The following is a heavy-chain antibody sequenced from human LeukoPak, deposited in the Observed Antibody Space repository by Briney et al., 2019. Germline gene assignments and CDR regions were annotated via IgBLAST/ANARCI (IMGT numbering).Heavy chain of an antibody. V-gene: IGHV4-31*03. Sequence: SSETLSLTCTASGGSISSGGYYWSWIRQHPGKGLEWIGYVYYSGSTYYNPSLKSRVTISVDTSKNQFSLKLSSVTAADTAVYYCARAQKVGIFGVAYAYMDVWGKGTTVTVSS. CDR3: ARAQKVGIFGVAYAYMDV. J-gene: IGHJ6*03. CDR2: VYYSGST. D-gene: IGHD3-3*01. CDR1: GGSISSGGYY.